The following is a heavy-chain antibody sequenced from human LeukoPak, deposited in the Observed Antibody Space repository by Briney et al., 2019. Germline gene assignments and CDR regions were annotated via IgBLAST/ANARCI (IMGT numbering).Heavy chain of an antibody. V-gene: IGHV3-21*01. D-gene: IGHD6-13*01. CDR3: ARTIAARLAFDI. Sequence: GGSLRLSCAASGFTFSSYSMNWVRQAPGKGLEWVSSISSSSSYIYYADSVKGRFTISRDNAKNSLYLQMSSLRAEDTAVYYCARTIAARLAFDIWGQGTMVTVSS. CDR2: ISSSSSYI. J-gene: IGHJ3*02. CDR1: GFTFSSYS.